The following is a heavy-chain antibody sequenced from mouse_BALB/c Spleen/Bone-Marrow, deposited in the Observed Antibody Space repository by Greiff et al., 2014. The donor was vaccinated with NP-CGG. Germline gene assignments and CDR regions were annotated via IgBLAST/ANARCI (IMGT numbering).Heavy chain of an antibody. V-gene: IGHV5-6-5*01. CDR1: GFSFSSYA. CDR2: ISSGGST. CDR3: ARGGGYYYAMDY. J-gene: IGHJ4*01. Sequence: EVKLQESGGGLVKPGGSLKLSCAASGFSFSSYAMSWVRQTPEKRLEWVASISSGGSTYYPDSGKGRFTISRDNARNILYLQMSSLRSEDTAMYYCARGGGYYYAMDYWGQGTSVTVSS.